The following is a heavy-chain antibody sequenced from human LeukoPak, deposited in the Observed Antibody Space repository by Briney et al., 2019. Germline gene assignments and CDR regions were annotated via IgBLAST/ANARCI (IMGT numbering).Heavy chain of an antibody. CDR1: GFTFSSYA. D-gene: IGHD7-27*01. V-gene: IGHV3-23*01. J-gene: IGHJ4*02. Sequence: GGSLRLSCAASGFTFSSYAMGWVRQAPGKRLEWVSTISGSGDSTYYADSVKGRFTISRDNSKNTLYLQMNSLRAEDTAVYYCAKERLTGDFDYWGQGTLVTVSS. CDR3: AKERLTGDFDY. CDR2: ISGSGDST.